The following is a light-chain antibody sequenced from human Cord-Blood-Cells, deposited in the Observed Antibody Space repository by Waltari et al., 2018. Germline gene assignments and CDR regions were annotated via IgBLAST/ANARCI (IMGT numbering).Light chain of an antibody. CDR2: DVS. CDR3: CSYAGSYTLV. V-gene: IGLV2-11*01. Sequence: QSALTQPRSVSGSPGRSVTLACTGTSSDVGGYHYVYWYQQHPGKAPKLMIYDVSKRPSGVPDRFSGSKSGNTASLTISGLQAEDEADYYCCSYAGSYTLVFGGGTKLTVL. J-gene: IGLJ2*01. CDR1: SSDVGGYHY.